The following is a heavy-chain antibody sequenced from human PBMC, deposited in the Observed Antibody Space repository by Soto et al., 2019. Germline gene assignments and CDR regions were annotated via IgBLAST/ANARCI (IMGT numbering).Heavy chain of an antibody. J-gene: IGHJ5*02. CDR3: ARHLWATGTTAFDP. V-gene: IGHV4-39*01. CDR1: GGSISSSSYY. Sequence: QLQLQESGPGLVKPSETLSLTCTVSGGSISSSSYYWGWIRQPPGKGLEWIGSIYYSGSTYYNPSLKSRVTISVDTSKNQFSLKLSSVTAADTAVYYCARHLWATGTTAFDPWGQGTLVTVSS. D-gene: IGHD1-1*01. CDR2: IYYSGST.